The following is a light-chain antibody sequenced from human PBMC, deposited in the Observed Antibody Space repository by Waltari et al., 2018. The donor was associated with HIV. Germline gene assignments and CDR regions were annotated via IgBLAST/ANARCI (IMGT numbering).Light chain of an antibody. J-gene: IGLJ3*02. Sequence: SYELTQPPSVSVSPGETARITRPGAALPKQSADWKQQRPGQSTVLVIYQDSERPSGIPERFSGSSSGTTVTLTISGVQAEDEADYYCQSADSSGTYPLVFGGGTKLTVL. CDR2: QDS. V-gene: IGLV3-25*03. CDR1: ALPKQS. CDR3: QSADSSGTYPLV.